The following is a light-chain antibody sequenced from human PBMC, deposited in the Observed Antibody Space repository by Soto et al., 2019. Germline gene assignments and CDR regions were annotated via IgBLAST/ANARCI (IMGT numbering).Light chain of an antibody. Sequence: QSVLTQPPSASGTPGQRVTISCSGSSSNIGSNTVNWYQQVPGTAPKLLIYSNDQRPSGVPDRFSGSKSGTSASLAISGLQSEDEADYSCAAWDDSLSGPVFGGGTKLNVL. CDR3: AAWDDSLSGPV. V-gene: IGLV1-44*01. CDR2: SND. CDR1: SSNIGSNT. J-gene: IGLJ2*01.